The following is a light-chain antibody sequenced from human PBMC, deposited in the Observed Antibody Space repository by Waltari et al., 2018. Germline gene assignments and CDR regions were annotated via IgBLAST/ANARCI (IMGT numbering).Light chain of an antibody. V-gene: IGLV2-14*03. Sequence: QSALTQPAVVTGSPGQSITISCTGTNSDIANYAYVSWYQQHPGKAPQLLIHGVTHRPSGVSDRFSGSKSGNTASLTISGLQPEDEAVYVCSSYTSSRTSFGEGTRLTVL. CDR3: SSYTSSRTS. CDR1: NSDIANYAY. CDR2: GVT. J-gene: IGLJ2*01.